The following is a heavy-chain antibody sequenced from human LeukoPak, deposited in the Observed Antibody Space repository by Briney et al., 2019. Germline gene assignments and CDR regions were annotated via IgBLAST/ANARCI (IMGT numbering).Heavy chain of an antibody. D-gene: IGHD5-12*01. V-gene: IGHV1-69*02. CDR2: IIPILGIA. Sequence: GASVKVSCKASGYTFTNYYMHWVRQAPGQGLEWMGRIIPILGIANYAQKFQGRVTITADKSTSTAYMELSSLRSEDTAVYYCGVSGYDPLSFDYWGQGTLVTVSS. CDR1: GYTFTNYY. CDR3: GVSGYDPLSFDY. J-gene: IGHJ4*02.